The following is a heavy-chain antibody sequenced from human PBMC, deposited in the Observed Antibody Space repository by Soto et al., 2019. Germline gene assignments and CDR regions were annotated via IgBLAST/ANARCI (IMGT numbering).Heavy chain of an antibody. V-gene: IGHV1-2*04. CDR1: GYTFTGDD. CDR2: INPNSGGT. D-gene: IGHD3-3*01. CDR3: ARDMKVTILGGVIHYFDY. J-gene: IGHJ4*02. Sequence: ASVKVPGKASGYTFTGDDMHWVRQAPGQGLELMGWINPNSGGTNYAKKFQGWVTMTRDTYISTAYLELSPLRSDATAVYYCARDMKVTILGGVIHYFDYWGQAILVNLS.